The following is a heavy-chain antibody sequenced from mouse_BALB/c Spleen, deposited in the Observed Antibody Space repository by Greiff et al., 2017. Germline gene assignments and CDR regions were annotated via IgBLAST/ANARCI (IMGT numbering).Heavy chain of an antibody. CDR2: ISYSGST. Sequence: EVQLQESGPGLVKPSQSLSLTCTVTGYSITSDYAWNWIRQFPGNKLEWMGYISYSGSTSYNPSLKSRISITRDTSKNQFFLQLNSVTTEDTATYYCASYYGSSPLFAYWGQGTLVTVSA. D-gene: IGHD1-1*01. CDR3: ASYYGSSPLFAY. J-gene: IGHJ3*01. V-gene: IGHV3-2*02. CDR1: GYSITSDYA.